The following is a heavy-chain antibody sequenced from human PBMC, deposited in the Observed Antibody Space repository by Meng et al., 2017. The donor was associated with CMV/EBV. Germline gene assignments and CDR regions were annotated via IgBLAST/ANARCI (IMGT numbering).Heavy chain of an antibody. CDR3: ARGPEVDYGDYVGLDY. D-gene: IGHD4-17*01. V-gene: IGHV4-61*02. CDR1: GGSISSGSYY. CDR2: IYTSGST. Sequence: PLPGPGPGLVKPSQTLALTCTVSGGSISSGSYYWSWIRQPAGKGLEWIGRIYTSGSTNYNPSLKSRVTMSVDTSKNQFSLKLSSVTAADTAVYYCARGPEVDYGDYVGLDYWGQGTLVTVSS. J-gene: IGHJ4*02.